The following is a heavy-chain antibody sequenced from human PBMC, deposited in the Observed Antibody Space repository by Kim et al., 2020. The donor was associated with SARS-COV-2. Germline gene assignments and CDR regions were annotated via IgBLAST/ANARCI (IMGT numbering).Heavy chain of an antibody. Sequence: SETLSLTCTVSGGSISSSSYYWGWIRQPPGKGLEWIGSIYYSGSTYYNPSLKSRVTISVDTSKNQFSLKLSSVTAADTAVYYCARQRKQWLVQDAFDIWGQGTMLTVSS. J-gene: IGHJ3*02. D-gene: IGHD6-19*01. V-gene: IGHV4-39*01. CDR2: IYYSGST. CDR3: ARQRKQWLVQDAFDI. CDR1: GGSISSSSYY.